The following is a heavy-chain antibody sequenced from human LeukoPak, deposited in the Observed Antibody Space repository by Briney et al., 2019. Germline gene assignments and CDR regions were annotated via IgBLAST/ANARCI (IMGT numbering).Heavy chain of an antibody. J-gene: IGHJ4*02. Sequence: PSETLSLTCAVYGGSFSGYYWSWIRQPPGKGLERIGEINHSGSTNYNPSLKSRVTISVDTSKNQFSLKLSSVTAADTAVYYCARGRREYYGSGSYHYFDYWGQGTLVTVSS. D-gene: IGHD3-10*01. CDR2: INHSGST. CDR1: GGSFSGYY. CDR3: ARGRREYYGSGSYHYFDY. V-gene: IGHV4-34*01.